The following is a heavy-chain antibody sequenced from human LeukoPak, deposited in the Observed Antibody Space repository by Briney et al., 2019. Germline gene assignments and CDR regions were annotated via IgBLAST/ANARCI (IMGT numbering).Heavy chain of an antibody. D-gene: IGHD1-1*01. CDR2: IYPGDSDT. CDR3: ARRVSVSNWNGVDYMDV. Sequence: GESLKISCKGSGYSFTSYWTGWVRQMPGKGLEWMGIIYPGDSDTRYSPSFQGQVTISADKSISTAYLQWSSLKASDTAMYYCARRVSVSNWNGVDYMDVWGKGTTVTVSS. V-gene: IGHV5-51*01. CDR1: GYSFTSYW. J-gene: IGHJ6*03.